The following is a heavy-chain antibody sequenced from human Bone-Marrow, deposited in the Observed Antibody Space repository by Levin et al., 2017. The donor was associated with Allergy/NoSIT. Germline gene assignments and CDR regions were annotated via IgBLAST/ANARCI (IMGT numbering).Heavy chain of an antibody. CDR2: INSNGIT. CDR1: GESFSGYF. CDR3: ARGGEVPSQYYLDY. J-gene: IGHJ4*02. Sequence: GESFSGYFWTWIRQSPGGGLEWIGQINSNGITTYNPSLERRVILSVDPTKKQFSLKLNYLTAADTAVYFCARGGEVPSQYYLDYWGQGTLVTVS. V-gene: IGHV4-34*01. D-gene: IGHD1-1*01.